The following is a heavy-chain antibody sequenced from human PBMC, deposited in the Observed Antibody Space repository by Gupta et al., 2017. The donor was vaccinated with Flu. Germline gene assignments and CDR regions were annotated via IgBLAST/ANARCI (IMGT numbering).Heavy chain of an antibody. CDR1: GGSISSSSYS. D-gene: IGHD2-2*01. V-gene: IGHV4-39*01. Sequence: QLQLQESGPGLVKPSETLSLTCTASGGSISSSSYSWGWIRQHPGKGLEWIGSIYYSGSTYYNPSLKSRVTISVDTSKNQFSLKLSSVTAADTAVYYCASVIPINCSSTSCYHYYGMDVWGQGTTVTVSS. CDR3: ASVIPINCSSTSCYHYYGMDV. CDR2: IYYSGST. J-gene: IGHJ6*02.